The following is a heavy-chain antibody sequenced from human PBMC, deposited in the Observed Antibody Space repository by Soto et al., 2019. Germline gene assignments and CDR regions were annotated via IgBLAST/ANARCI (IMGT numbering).Heavy chain of an antibody. V-gene: IGHV3-23*01. CDR2: ISYNGGSR. CDR3: AKATDTEYYDIDY. CDR1: GFAFDRFA. D-gene: IGHD3-9*01. Sequence: EVKLLESGGGLVQPGGSLRLSCTASGFAFDRFAMNWVRQAPGKGLQWVSSISYNGGSRYYADSVKGRFTVSRDNSKKTLFLQINNLRAEDTAVYYCAKATDTEYYDIDYWGQGTLVTVTS. J-gene: IGHJ4*02.